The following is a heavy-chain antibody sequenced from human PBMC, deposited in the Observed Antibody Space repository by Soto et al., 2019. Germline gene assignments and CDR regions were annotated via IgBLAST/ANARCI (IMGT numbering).Heavy chain of an antibody. D-gene: IGHD3-22*01. Sequence: GGSLRLSCAASGFTFSSYGMHWVRQAPGKGLEWVAVIWYDGSNKYYADSVKGRFTISRDNSKNTLYLQMNSLRAEDTAVYYCARVANRGWLAANAFDIWGQGTMVTVSS. CDR3: ARVANRGWLAANAFDI. CDR2: IWYDGSNK. CDR1: GFTFSSYG. V-gene: IGHV3-33*01. J-gene: IGHJ3*02.